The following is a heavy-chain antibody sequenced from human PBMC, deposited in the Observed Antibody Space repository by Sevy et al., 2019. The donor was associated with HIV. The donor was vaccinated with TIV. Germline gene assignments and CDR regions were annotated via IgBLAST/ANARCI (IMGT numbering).Heavy chain of an antibody. CDR1: GFTFSDYP. D-gene: IGHD2-8*02. V-gene: IGHV3-30-3*01. J-gene: IGHJ6*02. CDR2: ISYDGIKK. CDR3: ARDSNTGYYYYFAMDV. Sequence: VGSLRLSCAASGFTFSDYPMHWVRQAPGKGLEWVAVISYDGIKKYYAESVKGRTTISRDNSENKLYLHMNSLRTEDTAIYYCARDSNTGYYYYFAMDVWGQGTTVTVSS.